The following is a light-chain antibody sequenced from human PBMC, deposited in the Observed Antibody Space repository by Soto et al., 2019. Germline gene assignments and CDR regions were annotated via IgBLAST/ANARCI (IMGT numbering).Light chain of an antibody. J-gene: IGKJ1*01. Sequence: DIQMTQSPSSLSASVGDRVSITCRASQSISSYLNWYQQRPGKAPHLLIYAASSLQSGVPSRFSGSGSGTEFTLTISSLQSEDFAVYYCQQYSIWRTFGQGTKVDI. V-gene: IGKV1-39*01. CDR2: AAS. CDR3: QQYSIWRT. CDR1: QSISSY.